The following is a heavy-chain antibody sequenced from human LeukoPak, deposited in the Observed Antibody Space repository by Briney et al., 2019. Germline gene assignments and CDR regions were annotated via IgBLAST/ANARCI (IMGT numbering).Heavy chain of an antibody. CDR2: ISTYNDNT. V-gene: IGHV1-18*01. D-gene: IGHD3-9*01. Sequence: ASVKVSCKASGYTFNTYNINWVRQAPGQGLEWMGWISTYNDNTNYAQKFQGRVTMTTDSATSTAYMELRSLRSDDTAVYYCARGGPHVLRYFDWSPYFDYWGQGTLVTVSS. J-gene: IGHJ4*02. CDR3: ARGGPHVLRYFDWSPYFDY. CDR1: GYTFNTYN.